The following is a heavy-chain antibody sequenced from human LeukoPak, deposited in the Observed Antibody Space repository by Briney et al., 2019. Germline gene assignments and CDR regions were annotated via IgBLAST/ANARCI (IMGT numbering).Heavy chain of an antibody. D-gene: IGHD3-16*02. CDR1: GGSFSGYY. J-gene: IGHJ3*02. Sequence: ASETLSLTCAVYGGSFSGYYWSWIRQPPGKGLEWIGEINHSGSTNYNPSLKSRVTISVDTSKNQFSLKLSSVTAADTAVYYCARGRSYYDYVWGSYRVGAFDTWGQGTMVTVSS. CDR3: ARGRSYYDYVWGSYRVGAFDT. V-gene: IGHV4-34*01. CDR2: INHSGST.